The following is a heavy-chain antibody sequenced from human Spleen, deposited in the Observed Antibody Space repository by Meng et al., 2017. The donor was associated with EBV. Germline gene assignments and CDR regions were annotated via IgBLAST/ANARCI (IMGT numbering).Heavy chain of an antibody. CDR1: GFTFNIYA. CDR2: ISGGGDTT. V-gene: IGHV3-23*04. J-gene: IGHJ4*02. CDR3: ARDGRQWLPPFREPLEY. Sequence: EVQLVESGGALVQPGGSLRLSCAASGFTFNIYAMSWVRQAPGKGLEWVSGISGGGDTTYYADSVKGRFTISRDTSTNTLYLQMKSLRADDTAVYYCARDGRQWLPPFREPLEYWGQGTLITVAS. D-gene: IGHD6-19*01.